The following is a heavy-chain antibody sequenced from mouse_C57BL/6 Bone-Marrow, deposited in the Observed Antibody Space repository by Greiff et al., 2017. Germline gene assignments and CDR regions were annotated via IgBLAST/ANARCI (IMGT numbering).Heavy chain of an antibody. CDR3: ARDYWDFDV. CDR2: IWSGGST. V-gene: IGHV2-2*01. Sequence: VKLMESGPGLVQPSQSLSITCTVSGFSLTSYGVHWVRQSPGKGLEWLGVIWSGGSTDYNAAFISRLSTSKDNSKSQVFFKMNRLQADDTAIYYCARDYWDFDVWGTGTTVTVSA. CDR1: GFSLTSYG. J-gene: IGHJ1*03.